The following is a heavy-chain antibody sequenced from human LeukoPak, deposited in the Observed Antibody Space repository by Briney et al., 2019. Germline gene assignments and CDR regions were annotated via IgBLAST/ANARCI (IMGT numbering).Heavy chain of an antibody. V-gene: IGHV4-34*01. Sequence: SETLSLTCAVYGGSFSGYYWSWIRQPPGKGLEWIGEINHSGSTNYNPSLKSRVTISVDTSKNQFSLKLSSVTAADTAVYYCARLEMATINHDAFDIWGQGTMVTVSS. D-gene: IGHD5-24*01. CDR3: ARLEMATINHDAFDI. CDR1: GGSFSGYY. J-gene: IGHJ3*02. CDR2: INHSGST.